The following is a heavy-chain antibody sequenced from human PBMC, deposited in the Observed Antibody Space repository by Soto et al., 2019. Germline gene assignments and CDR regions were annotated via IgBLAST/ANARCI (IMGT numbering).Heavy chain of an antibody. CDR3: GSLDTAMVNFDY. J-gene: IGHJ4*02. D-gene: IGHD5-18*01. CDR1: GGTFSSYT. Sequence: QVQLVQSGAEVKKPGSSVKVSCKASGGTFSSYTISWVRQAPGQGLEWMGRIIPILGIANYAQKFEGRVTITADKSTSTAYMKLSSLRSEDTAVYYCGSLDTAMVNFDYWGQGTLVTVSA. V-gene: IGHV1-69*02. CDR2: IIPILGIA.